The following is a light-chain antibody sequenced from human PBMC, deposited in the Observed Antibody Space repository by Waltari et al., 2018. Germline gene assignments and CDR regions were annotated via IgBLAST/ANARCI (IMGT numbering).Light chain of an antibody. J-gene: IGLJ2*01. Sequence: QSALTQPASVSGSPGQSITISSTSDVGNYHLVSWYQQRPGTAPKLKIYGATKRPSGVSDRFSGSKSVNTASLTISGLQAEDEADYYCCTFTSSGTWVFGGGTKLTVL. CDR3: CTFTSSGTWV. CDR1: SDVGNYHL. CDR2: GAT. V-gene: IGLV2-23*01.